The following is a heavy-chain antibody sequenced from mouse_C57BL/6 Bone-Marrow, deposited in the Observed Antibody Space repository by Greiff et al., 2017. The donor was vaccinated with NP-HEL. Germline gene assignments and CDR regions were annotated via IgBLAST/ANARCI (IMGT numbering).Heavy chain of an antibody. V-gene: IGHV1-81*01. J-gene: IGHJ3*01. CDR2: IYPRSGNT. CDR1: GYTFTSYG. CDR3: ARRSYYFGSSGGFAY. Sequence: VQVVESGAELARPGASVKLSCKASGYTFTSYGISWVKQRTGQGLEWIGEIYPRSGNTYYNEKFKGKATLTADKSSSTAYMELRSLTSEDSAVYFCARRSYYFGSSGGFAYWGQGTLVTVSA. D-gene: IGHD1-1*01.